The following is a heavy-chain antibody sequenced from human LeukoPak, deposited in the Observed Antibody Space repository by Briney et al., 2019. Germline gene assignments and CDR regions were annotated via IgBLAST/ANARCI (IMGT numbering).Heavy chain of an antibody. Sequence: SETLSLTCAVYGGSFSGYYWSWIRQPPGKGLEWIGEINHSGSTNYNPSLKSRVTISVDTSKNQFSLKLSSVTAADTAVYYRARGRDLWFGELVPLSLWGQGTLVTVSS. D-gene: IGHD3-10*01. J-gene: IGHJ4*02. V-gene: IGHV4-34*01. CDR3: ARGRDLWFGELVPLSL. CDR2: INHSGST. CDR1: GGSFSGYY.